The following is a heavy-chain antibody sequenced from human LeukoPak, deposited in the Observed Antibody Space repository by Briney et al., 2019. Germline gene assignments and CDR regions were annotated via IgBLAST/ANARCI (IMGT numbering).Heavy chain of an antibody. Sequence: PSETLSLTCAVYGGSFSGYYWSWIRQPPGKGLEWIGEINHSGSTNYNPSLKSRVTISVDTSKNQFSLKLSSVTAADTAVYYCARATVVDLTRFDYWGQGTLVTVSS. CDR3: ARATVVDLTRFDY. V-gene: IGHV4-34*01. CDR1: GGSFSGYY. J-gene: IGHJ4*02. D-gene: IGHD2-2*01. CDR2: INHSGST.